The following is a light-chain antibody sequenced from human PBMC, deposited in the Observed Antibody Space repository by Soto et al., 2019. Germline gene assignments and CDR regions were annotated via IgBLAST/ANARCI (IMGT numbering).Light chain of an antibody. CDR1: SSDVGGYNY. Sequence: QSVLTQPASVSGSPGQSITISCTGTSSDVGGYNYVSWYQQHPGKAPKLMIYEVTNRPSGVSTRFSGSKSGNTASLTISGLQAEDEADYYCSSYASSSRYVFGTGTKVTVL. CDR2: EVT. V-gene: IGLV2-14*01. CDR3: SSYASSSRYV. J-gene: IGLJ1*01.